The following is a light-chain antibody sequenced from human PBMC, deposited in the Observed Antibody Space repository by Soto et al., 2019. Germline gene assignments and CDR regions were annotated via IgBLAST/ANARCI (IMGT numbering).Light chain of an antibody. J-gene: IGKJ2*01. CDR1: QSITSW. Sequence: DIPMTQSPSTLSASVGDRVTITCRASQSITSWLAWYQQKPGKAPKLLIYKASSLESGVPSRFSGSGSGTEFTLTISSLQPADFATYYWQQYTNYSGTFGQGTKLEIK. V-gene: IGKV1-5*03. CDR3: QQYTNYSGT. CDR2: KAS.